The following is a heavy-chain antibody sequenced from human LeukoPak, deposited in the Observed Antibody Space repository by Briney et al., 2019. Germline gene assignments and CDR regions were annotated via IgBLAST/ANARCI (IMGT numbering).Heavy chain of an antibody. CDR1: GFTFSSYA. CDR2: ISGSGGST. J-gene: IGHJ4*02. Sequence: GGSLRLSCAASGFTFSSYAMSWVRQAPGKGLEWVSAISGSGGSTYYADSVKGRFTISRDNAKNSLYLQMNSLRAEDTAIYYCASSSWYALDYWGQGTLVTVSS. D-gene: IGHD6-13*01. CDR3: ASSSWYALDY. V-gene: IGHV3-23*01.